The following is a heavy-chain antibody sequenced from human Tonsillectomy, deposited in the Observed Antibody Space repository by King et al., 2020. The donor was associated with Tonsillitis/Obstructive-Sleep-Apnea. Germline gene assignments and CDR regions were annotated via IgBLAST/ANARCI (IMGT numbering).Heavy chain of an antibody. D-gene: IGHD5-18*01. V-gene: IGHV5-10-1*03. CDR1: GYTFTTYW. CDR3: ARQGAYSYGTAPFDS. Sequence: QLVQSGAEVIKPGESLRISCKGSGYTFTTYWINWVRQMPGKGLEWMGRIDPSDSYTNYSPSFQGHVTISADKSINTAYLQWSSLKASDTAIYYCARQGAYSYGTAPFDSWGQGTLVTVSS. J-gene: IGHJ4*02. CDR2: IDPSDSYT.